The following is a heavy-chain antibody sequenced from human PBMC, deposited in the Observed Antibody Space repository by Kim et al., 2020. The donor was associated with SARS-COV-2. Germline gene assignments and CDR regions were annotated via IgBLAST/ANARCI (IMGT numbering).Heavy chain of an antibody. J-gene: IGHJ4*02. V-gene: IGHV3-48*03. D-gene: IGHD6-6*01. Sequence: GGSLRLSCAASGFTFSSYEMNWVRQAPGKGLEWVSYISSGATTIYYADSVKGRFTISRDNGNNSLYLQMNSLRVDDTAVYYCARDKASSNDYWGQGTLVAVSS. CDR2: ISSGATTI. CDR3: ARDKASSNDY. CDR1: GFTFSSYE.